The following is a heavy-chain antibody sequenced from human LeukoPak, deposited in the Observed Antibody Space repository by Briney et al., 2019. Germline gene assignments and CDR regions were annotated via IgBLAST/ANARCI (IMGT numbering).Heavy chain of an antibody. CDR1: GYSFTGYY. Sequence: ASVKVSCKASGYSFTGYYIHWVRQAPGQGLEWMGWINPNSGGTYYAQKFQGRVIMTTDTSTSTAYMELRSLRSDDTAVYYCATTVTTYFQNWGQGTLVTVSS. D-gene: IGHD4-17*01. CDR3: ATTVTTYFQN. J-gene: IGHJ1*01. V-gene: IGHV1-2*02. CDR2: INPNSGGT.